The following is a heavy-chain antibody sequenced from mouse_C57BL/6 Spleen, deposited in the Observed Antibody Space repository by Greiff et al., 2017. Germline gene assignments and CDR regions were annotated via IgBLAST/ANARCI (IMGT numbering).Heavy chain of an antibody. Sequence: VQLQQSGAELARPGASVKMSCKASGYTFTSYTMHWVKQRPGQGLEWIGYINPSSGYTKYNQKFKDKATLTADKSSSTAYMQLSSLTSEDSAVYYCARGDYDYDGVFDVWGTGTTVTVSS. J-gene: IGHJ1*03. V-gene: IGHV1-4*01. CDR3: ARGDYDYDGVFDV. CDR1: GYTFTSYT. D-gene: IGHD2-4*01. CDR2: INPSSGYT.